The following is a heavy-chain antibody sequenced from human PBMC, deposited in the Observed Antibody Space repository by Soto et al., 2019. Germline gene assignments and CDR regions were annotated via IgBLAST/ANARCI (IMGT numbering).Heavy chain of an antibody. CDR3: AGMPYTSGLRFDP. CDR2: IYQSGVT. J-gene: IGHJ5*02. Sequence: SETLSLTCDMSGDSYSISTYSWSWIRQPPGKALQWIGFIYQSGVTSYNPSLASRVSISLDRSNNQCSLKLKSVTAADTAVYFCAGMPYTSGLRFDPWGPGTLVTVSS. D-gene: IGHD6-19*01. V-gene: IGHV4-30-2*01. CDR1: GDSYSISTYS.